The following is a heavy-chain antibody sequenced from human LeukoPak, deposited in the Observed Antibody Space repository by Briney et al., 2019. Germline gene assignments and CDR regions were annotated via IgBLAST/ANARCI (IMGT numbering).Heavy chain of an antibody. J-gene: IGHJ5*02. CDR3: ARGVHLPYYYGSGSYNWFDP. D-gene: IGHD3-10*01. CDR2: IYYSGST. V-gene: IGHV4-59*01. CDR1: GGSISSYY. Sequence: SETLSLTCTVSGGSISSYYWSWIRQPPGKGLEWIGYIYYSGSTNYNPSLKSRVTISVDTSKNQFSLKLSSVTAADTAVYYCARGVHLPYYYGSGSYNWFDPWGQGTLVTVSS.